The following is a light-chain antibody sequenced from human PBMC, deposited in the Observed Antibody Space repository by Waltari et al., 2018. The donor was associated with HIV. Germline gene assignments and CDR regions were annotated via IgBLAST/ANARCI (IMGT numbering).Light chain of an antibody. CDR1: QRLLHSNGYKY. Sequence: DIVMTQSPLSLPVTPGEPPSISCRFSQRLLHSNGYKYWDWYMQNAGQSPQLLIYLGSNRDSGVPDRFSGSGSGKDFTLKISRVEAEDVEVYFCMQALQTSGTFGQGTKGESK. J-gene: IGKJ1*01. CDR2: LGS. V-gene: IGKV2-28*01. CDR3: MQALQTSGT.